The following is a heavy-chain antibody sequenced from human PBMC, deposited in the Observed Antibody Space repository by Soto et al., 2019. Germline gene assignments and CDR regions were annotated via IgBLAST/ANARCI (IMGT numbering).Heavy chain of an antibody. J-gene: IGHJ6*03. CDR2: IKSKTDGGTT. Sequence: GGSLRLSCAASGFTFSNAWMSWVRQAPGKGLEWVGRIKSKTDGGTTDYAAPVKGRFTISRDDSKNTLYLQMNSLKTEDTAVYYCTTGDLGYCSSTSCYWGYYYYMDVWGKGTTVTVSS. D-gene: IGHD2-2*01. CDR3: TTGDLGYCSSTSCYWGYYYYMDV. CDR1: GFTFSNAW. V-gene: IGHV3-15*01.